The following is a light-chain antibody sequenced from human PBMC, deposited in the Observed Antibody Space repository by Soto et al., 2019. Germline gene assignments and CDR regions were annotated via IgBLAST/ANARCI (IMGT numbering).Light chain of an antibody. J-gene: IGKJ3*01. Sequence: AIRMTQSPSSFSASTGDRVTITCRASQDIGSYLAWYQQRPGKAPKLLIYTTSNLQSGVPSRFSGSGSGTHFTLTISGLQSEDFATYYCQQYYSYPALTFGPGTKVDIK. CDR3: QQYYSYPALT. CDR2: TTS. CDR1: QDIGSY. V-gene: IGKV1-8*01.